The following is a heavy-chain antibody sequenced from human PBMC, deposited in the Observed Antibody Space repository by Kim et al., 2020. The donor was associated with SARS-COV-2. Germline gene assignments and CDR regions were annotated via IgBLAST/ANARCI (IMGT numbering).Heavy chain of an antibody. CDR3: ARDAVVVPAAIRYYYGMDV. V-gene: IGHV3-7*01. D-gene: IGHD2-2*02. Sequence: GGSLRLSCAASGFTFSSYWMSGVRQAPGKGLEWVANIKQDGSEKYYVDSVKGRFTISRDNAKNSLYLQMNSLRAEDTAVYYCARDAVVVPAAIRYYYGMDVWGQGTTVTVSS. J-gene: IGHJ6*02. CDR2: IKQDGSEK. CDR1: GFTFSSYW.